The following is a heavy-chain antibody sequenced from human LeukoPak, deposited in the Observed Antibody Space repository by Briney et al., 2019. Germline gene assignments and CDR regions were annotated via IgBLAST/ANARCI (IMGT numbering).Heavy chain of an antibody. V-gene: IGHV4-30-2*01. CDR3: ARSVPMIVAVNWFDP. CDR1: GGSISSGGYS. Sequence: PSQTLSLTCAVSGGSISSGGYSWSWLRQPPGKGLEWIGYIYHSGSTYYNPSLKSRVTISVDTSKNQFSLKLSSVTAADTAVYYCARSVPMIVAVNWFDPWGQGTLVTVSS. D-gene: IGHD3-22*01. J-gene: IGHJ5*02. CDR2: IYHSGST.